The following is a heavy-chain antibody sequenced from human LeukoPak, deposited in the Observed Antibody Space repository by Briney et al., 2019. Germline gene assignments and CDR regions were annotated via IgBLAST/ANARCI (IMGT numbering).Heavy chain of an antibody. CDR2: ISGSGGST. CDR1: GFTFGSYA. V-gene: IGHV3-23*01. J-gene: IGHJ4*02. Sequence: GGSLRLSCAASGFTFGSYAMSWVRQAPGKGLEWVSAISGSGGSTYYADSVKGRFTISRDNSKNTLYLQMNSLRAEDTAVYYCASPNYYDSSGYDYWGQGTLVTVSS. D-gene: IGHD3-22*01. CDR3: ASPNYYDSSGYDY.